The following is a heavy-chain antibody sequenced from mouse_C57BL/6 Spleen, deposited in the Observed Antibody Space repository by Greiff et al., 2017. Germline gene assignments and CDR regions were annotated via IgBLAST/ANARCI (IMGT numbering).Heavy chain of an antibody. Sequence: EVQLQESGPGLVKPSQSLSLTCSVTGYSITSGYYWNWIRQFPGNKLEWMGYISYDGSNNYNPSLKNRISITRATSKNQFFLKLNSVTTEDTAKYYGARGGLDYLDYWGQGTTLTVSS. J-gene: IGHJ2*01. CDR3: ARGGLDYLDY. D-gene: IGHD2-13*01. CDR1: GYSITSGYY. V-gene: IGHV3-6*01. CDR2: ISYDGSN.